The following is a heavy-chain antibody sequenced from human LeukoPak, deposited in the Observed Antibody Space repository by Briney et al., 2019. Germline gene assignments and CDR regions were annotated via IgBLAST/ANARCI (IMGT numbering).Heavy chain of an antibody. V-gene: IGHV3-23*01. D-gene: IGHD1-26*01. Sequence: GGSLRLSCAASGVTFSSYAMSWVRQAPGKGLEWVSAISGSGGSTYYADSVKGRFTISRDNSKNTLYLQMNSLRAEDTAVYYCAASAWWELLSAFDYWGQGTLVTVSS. CDR1: GVTFSSYA. CDR3: AASAWWELLSAFDY. CDR2: ISGSGGST. J-gene: IGHJ4*02.